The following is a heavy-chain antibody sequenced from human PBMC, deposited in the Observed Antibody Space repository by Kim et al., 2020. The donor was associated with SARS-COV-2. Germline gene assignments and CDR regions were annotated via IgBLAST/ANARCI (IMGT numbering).Heavy chain of an antibody. Sequence: SETLSLTCTVSGGSISSGGYYWSWIRQHPGKGLEWIGYIYYSGSTYYNPSLKSRVTISVDTSKNQFSLKLSSVTAAGTAVYYCARRGSWYGGDYWGQGTLVTVSS. CDR3: ARRGSWYGGDY. V-gene: IGHV4-31*03. J-gene: IGHJ4*02. D-gene: IGHD6-13*01. CDR1: GGSISSGGYY. CDR2: IYYSGST.